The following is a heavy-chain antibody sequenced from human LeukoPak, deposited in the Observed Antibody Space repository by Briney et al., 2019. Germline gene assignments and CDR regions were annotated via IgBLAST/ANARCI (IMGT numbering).Heavy chain of an antibody. CDR3: ARGGSPYSSSWYSAGFDP. Sequence: GASVKVSCKASGYTFTSYYMHWVRQAPGQGLEWMGIINPSGGSATYAHKFQGRVTMTRDTSTSTVYMELSSLKSEDTAVYYCARGGSPYSSSWYSAGFDPWGQGTLVTASS. CDR1: GYTFTSYY. J-gene: IGHJ5*02. CDR2: INPSGGSA. D-gene: IGHD6-13*01. V-gene: IGHV1-46*01.